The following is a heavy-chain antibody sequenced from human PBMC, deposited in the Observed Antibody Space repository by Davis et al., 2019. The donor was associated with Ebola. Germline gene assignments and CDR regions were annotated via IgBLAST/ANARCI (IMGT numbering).Heavy chain of an antibody. D-gene: IGHD1-26*01. CDR2: IWYDGSNK. CDR1: GFTFSSYG. CDR3: SVSSGSYDY. J-gene: IGHJ4*02. V-gene: IGHV3-33*01. Sequence: PGGSLRLSCAASGFTFSSYGMHWVRQAPGKGLEWVAVIWYDGSNKYYADSVKGRFTISRDNSKNTLYLQMNSLRAEDTAVYYCSVSSGSYDYWGQGTLVTVSS.